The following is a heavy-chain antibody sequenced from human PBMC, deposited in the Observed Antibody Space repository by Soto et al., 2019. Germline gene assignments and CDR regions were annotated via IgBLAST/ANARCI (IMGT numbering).Heavy chain of an antibody. CDR2: INHSGST. D-gene: IGHD4-17*01. Sequence: SETLSLTCAVYGWSFSVYYWSWIRQPPGKGLEWIGEINHSGSTNYNPSLKSRVTISVDTSKNQFSLKLSSVTAADTAVYYCAGLTVTYYFDYWGQGTLVTVSS. J-gene: IGHJ4*02. CDR3: AGLTVTYYFDY. V-gene: IGHV4-34*01. CDR1: GWSFSVYY.